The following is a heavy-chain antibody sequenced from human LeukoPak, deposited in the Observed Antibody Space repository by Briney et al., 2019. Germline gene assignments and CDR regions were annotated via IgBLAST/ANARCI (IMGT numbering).Heavy chain of an antibody. D-gene: IGHD2-2*01. CDR3: AKDPYCSSTSCQIDY. J-gene: IGHJ4*02. V-gene: IGHV3-23*01. CDR1: GFTFSSYA. Sequence: GGSLRLSCAASGFTFSSYAMSWVRQAPGKGLEWVSAISGSGGSTYYADSVKGRFTISRDNSKNTLYLQVNSPRAEDTAVYYCAKDPYCSSTSCQIDYWGQGTLVTVSS. CDR2: ISGSGGST.